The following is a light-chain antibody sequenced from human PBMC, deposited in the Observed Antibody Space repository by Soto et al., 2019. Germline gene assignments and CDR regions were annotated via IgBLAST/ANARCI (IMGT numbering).Light chain of an antibody. V-gene: IGKV1-39*01. CDR1: QSISSY. Sequence: DIQMTQSPSSLSASVGDRVTITCRASQSISSYLNWYQQKPGKAPKLLIYAASSLQSGVPSRCSGSGSGTDFTLTISSLQPEDFATYYCQQSYRTPPYTFGQGPKLEIK. CDR2: AAS. CDR3: QQSYRTPPYT. J-gene: IGKJ2*01.